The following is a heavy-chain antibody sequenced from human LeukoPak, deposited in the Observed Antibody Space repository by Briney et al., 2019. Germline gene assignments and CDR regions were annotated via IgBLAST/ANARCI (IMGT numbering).Heavy chain of an antibody. J-gene: IGHJ4*02. V-gene: IGHV1-2*02. CDR2: INPNSGCT. CDR1: GYTFTGYY. D-gene: IGHD6-13*01. CDR3: ARGSGLFSSSLLDY. Sequence: ASVTVSCKASGYTFTGYYMHWVRQAPRQGLEWMGWINPNSGCTNYAQKFQGRVTMTRDTSISTAYMELSRLRSDDTAVYYCARGSGLFSSSLLDYWGQGTLVTVSS.